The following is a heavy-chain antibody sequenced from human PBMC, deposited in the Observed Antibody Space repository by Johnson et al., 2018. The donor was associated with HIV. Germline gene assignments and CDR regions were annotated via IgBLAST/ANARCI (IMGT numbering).Heavy chain of an antibody. Sequence: QVQLMESGGGVVQPGRSLRLSCIVSGFTFSYYNMHWVRQAPGKGLEWVAVISHDGNSKYYSDSVKGRFTISRDNSKNTLYLQMNSLRAEDTAVYYCAKDRTAMVLFDIWGQGTMVTVSS. D-gene: IGHD5-18*01. V-gene: IGHV3-30*04. J-gene: IGHJ3*02. CDR1: GFTFSYYN. CDR3: AKDRTAMVLFDI. CDR2: ISHDGNSK.